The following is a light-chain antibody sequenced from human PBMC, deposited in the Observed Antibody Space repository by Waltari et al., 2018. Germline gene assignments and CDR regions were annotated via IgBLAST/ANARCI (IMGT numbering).Light chain of an antibody. Sequence: EIVLTQSPATLSLSPGESATISFRASQGVSRDLAWYQQKPLQPPRLLISDSSNRATGIPARFSCSGSGTDFALTISSLEPEDFALYYCQQRASWPPGTFGGGAKVEIK. CDR2: DSS. V-gene: IGKV3-11*01. CDR3: QQRASWPPGT. J-gene: IGKJ4*01. CDR1: QGVSRD.